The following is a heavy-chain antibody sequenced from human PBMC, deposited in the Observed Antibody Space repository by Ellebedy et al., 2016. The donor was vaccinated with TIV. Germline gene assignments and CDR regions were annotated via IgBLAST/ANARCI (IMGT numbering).Heavy chain of an antibody. CDR2: INPNSGGI. CDR1: GYTFTGYY. CDR3: ARNRGSYSGYDPQDY. V-gene: IGHV1-2*02. D-gene: IGHD5-12*01. J-gene: IGHJ4*02. Sequence: AASVKVSCKASGYTFTGYYIHWVRQAPGQGLEWMAWINPNSGGINYAQKFQGRVTLTRDTSTSTAYMEVSSLISDDTAVYYCARNRGSYSGYDPQDYWGQGTLVTVSS.